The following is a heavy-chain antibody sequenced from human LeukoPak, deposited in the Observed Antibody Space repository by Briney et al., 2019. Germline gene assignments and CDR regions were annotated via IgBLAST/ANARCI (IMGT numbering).Heavy chain of an antibody. Sequence: GGSLRLSCAASGFTFSSYSMNWVRQAPGKGLEWVSSISSSSSYIYYADSVKGRFTISRDNAKNSLYLQMNSLRAEDTAVYYCVREGTAMVSSDYWGQGTLVTVSS. V-gene: IGHV3-21*01. CDR2: ISSSSSYI. J-gene: IGHJ4*02. CDR1: GFTFSSYS. CDR3: VREGTAMVSSDY. D-gene: IGHD5-18*01.